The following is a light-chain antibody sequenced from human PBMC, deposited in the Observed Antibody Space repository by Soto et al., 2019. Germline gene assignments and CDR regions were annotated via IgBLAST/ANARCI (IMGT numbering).Light chain of an antibody. Sequence: IQMTQSPSTRSSSLGDRVAITCWASQDIGNDLGWYQQKPGKAPKLLIYAASSLQSGVPSRFSGSGSGTDFTLTISSLKNEDFATYDCLQEYSYTQTFGQGTKVDIK. V-gene: IGKV1-6*01. CDR1: QDIGND. CDR2: AAS. J-gene: IGKJ1*01. CDR3: LQEYSYTQT.